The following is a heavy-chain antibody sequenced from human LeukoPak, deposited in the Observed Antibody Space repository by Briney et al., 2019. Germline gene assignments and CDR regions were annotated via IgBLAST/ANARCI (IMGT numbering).Heavy chain of an antibody. V-gene: IGHV4-34*01. CDR3: ARGGAMVD. J-gene: IGHJ4*02. CDR1: GVSFSGYY. Sequence: SETLSLTCAVYGVSFSGYYWSWIRQPPGKGLEWIGYIYYSGRTYYKPSLRSRVTISADRSRNQFSLKLSSVTAADTAVYYCARGGAMVDWGQGTLVTVSS. D-gene: IGHD5-18*01. CDR2: IYYSGRT.